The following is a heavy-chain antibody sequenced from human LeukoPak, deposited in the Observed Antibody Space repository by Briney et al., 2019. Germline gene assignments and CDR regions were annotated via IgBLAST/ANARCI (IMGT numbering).Heavy chain of an antibody. Sequence: ASVKVSCKASGYTFTAFYMHWVRQAPGQGLEWMGWINPDSGGTNYAQRFQGRVTMTRDTSIGTAYMELSRLRSDDTAVYYCARDPNWNYPANWFDPWAQGSLVTVSS. CDR2: INPDSGGT. D-gene: IGHD1-7*01. V-gene: IGHV1-2*02. CDR1: GYTFTAFY. CDR3: ARDPNWNYPANWFDP. J-gene: IGHJ5*02.